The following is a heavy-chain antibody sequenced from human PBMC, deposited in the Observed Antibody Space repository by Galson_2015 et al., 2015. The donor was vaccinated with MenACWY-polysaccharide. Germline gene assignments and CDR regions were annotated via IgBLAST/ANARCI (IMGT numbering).Heavy chain of an antibody. V-gene: IGHV3-23*01. J-gene: IGHJ4*02. CDR3: AKATCGSTSCYGFDH. CDR2: IGASGGTT. D-gene: IGHD2-2*01. Sequence: SLRLSCAASGFTFSSYAISWVRQAPGQGLEWVSTIGASGGTTHYADAVKGRFVISRDASKSTLYLQLNSLRAEDTATYYCAKATCGSTSCYGFDHWGQRTPVTVSS. CDR1: GFTFSSYA.